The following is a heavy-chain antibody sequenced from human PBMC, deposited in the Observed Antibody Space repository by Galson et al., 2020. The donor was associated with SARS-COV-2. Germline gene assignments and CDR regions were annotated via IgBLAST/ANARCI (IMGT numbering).Heavy chain of an antibody. CDR3: AKYCLAASGYYFDY. CDR1: GFTFTSHA. D-gene: IGHD6-13*01. CDR2: ISSSGRST. V-gene: IGHV3-23*01. J-gene: IGHJ4*02. Sequence: GGSLRLSCAASGFTFTSHAMSWVRQAPGRGLEWVSSISSSGRSTYYGDSVKGRFTISRDNSKNTLYLQMKSLRTEDPAVYYCAKYCLAASGYYFDYWGQGTLATVSS.